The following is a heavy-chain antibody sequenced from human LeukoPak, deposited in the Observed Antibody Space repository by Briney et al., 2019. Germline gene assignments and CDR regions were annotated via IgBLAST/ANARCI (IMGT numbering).Heavy chain of an antibody. J-gene: IGHJ4*02. D-gene: IGHD2-2*02. CDR2: ISGSGDST. CDR3: ATFCSTTSCYTFDQ. Sequence: GGSLRLSCAASGFTFTNYAMNWVRQAPGKGLHWASAISGSGDSTYYADSVKGRFTISRDNSKNTLYLQMSSLRAEDTAVYYCATFCSTTSCYTFDQWGQGTLVTVSS. CDR1: GFTFTNYA. V-gene: IGHV3-23*01.